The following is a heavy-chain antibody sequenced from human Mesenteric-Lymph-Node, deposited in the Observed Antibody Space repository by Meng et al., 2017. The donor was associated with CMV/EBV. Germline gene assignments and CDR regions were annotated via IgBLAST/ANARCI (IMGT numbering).Heavy chain of an antibody. CDR3: ATVVDGRRGAFDI. D-gene: IGHD1-26*01. J-gene: IGHJ3*02. V-gene: IGHV6-1*01. Sequence: SETLSLTCAISGDSVSTYNSAWNWIRQSPSRGLEWLGRTYYRSKWYNNYAVSVKSRITINSDTSKNQFSLQLNSVTAEDTAVYYCATVVDGRRGAFDIWGQGTMVTVSS. CDR2: TYYRSKWYN. CDR1: GDSVSTYNSA.